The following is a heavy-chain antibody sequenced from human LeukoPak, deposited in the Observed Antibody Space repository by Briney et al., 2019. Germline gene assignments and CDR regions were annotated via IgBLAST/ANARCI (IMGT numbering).Heavy chain of an antibody. V-gene: IGHV3-21*06. CDR2: IASNNDYK. CDR1: GFTFRDYA. CDR3: ARKSLVVGTNAFDL. J-gene: IGHJ3*01. D-gene: IGHD2-15*01. Sequence: GGSLRLSCRGSGFTFRDYAMSWVRQAPGEGLEWVSSIASNNDYKYSADSLRGRFTISRDNAQSSLYLHMNSLRPEDTAVYYCARKSLVVGTNAFDLWGQGTMVTVSS.